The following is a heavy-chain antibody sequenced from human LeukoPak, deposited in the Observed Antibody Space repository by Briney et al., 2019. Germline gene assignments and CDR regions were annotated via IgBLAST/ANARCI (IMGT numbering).Heavy chain of an antibody. CDR3: ARAMTTVTIWFDP. CDR1: GGSISSGSYY. J-gene: IGHJ5*02. CDR2: IYTSGST. D-gene: IGHD4-17*01. Sequence: PSQTLSLTCTVSGGSISSGSYYWSWIRQPAGKGLEWIGRIYTSGSTNYNPSLKSRVTISVDTSKNQFSLKLSSVTAADTAVYYCARAMTTVTIWFDPWGQGTLVTVSS. V-gene: IGHV4-61*02.